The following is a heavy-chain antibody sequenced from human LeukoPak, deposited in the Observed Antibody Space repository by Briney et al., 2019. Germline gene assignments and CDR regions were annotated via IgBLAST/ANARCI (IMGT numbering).Heavy chain of an antibody. V-gene: IGHV3-48*04. CDR3: AIIVVVNPNSFDY. CDR2: ISSSSSTI. CDR1: GFTFSSYS. J-gene: IGHJ4*02. Sequence: PGGSLRLSCAASGFTFSSYSMNWVRQAPGKGLEWVSYISSSSSTIYYADSVKGRFTISRDNAKNPLYLQMNSLRAEDTAVYYCAIIVVVNPNSFDYWGQGTLVTVSS. D-gene: IGHD3-22*01.